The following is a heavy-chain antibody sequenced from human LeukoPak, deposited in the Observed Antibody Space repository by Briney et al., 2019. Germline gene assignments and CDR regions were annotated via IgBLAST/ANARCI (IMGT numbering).Heavy chain of an antibody. J-gene: IGHJ4*02. CDR1: GGSFDGYY. CDR2: ITYDGST. Sequence: PSETLSLACAVFGGSFDGYYWSWIRQPPGKGLEWIGEITYDGSTNYNPSLKSRVTISVDTSKNQFSLKLSSVTAADTAVYYCARDYILTGYYFDYWGQGTLVTVSS. V-gene: IGHV4-34*01. CDR3: ARDYILTGYYFDY. D-gene: IGHD3-9*01.